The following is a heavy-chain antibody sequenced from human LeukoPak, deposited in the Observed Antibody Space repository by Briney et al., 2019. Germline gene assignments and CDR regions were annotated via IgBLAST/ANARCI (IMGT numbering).Heavy chain of an antibody. CDR1: GFTFTIHA. CDR3: AKDLIAGPPDYFDY. CDR2: TDGSNK. J-gene: IGHJ4*02. D-gene: IGHD2-21*01. V-gene: IGHV3-30-3*01. Sequence: PGRSLRLSCAASGFTFTIHAVHWVRQAPGKGLEWVAVTDGSNKYYSDSVRGGFTISGDTSKNTIYLQMNSLRPEDTAMYYCAKDLIAGPPDYFDYWGQGTLVSVSS.